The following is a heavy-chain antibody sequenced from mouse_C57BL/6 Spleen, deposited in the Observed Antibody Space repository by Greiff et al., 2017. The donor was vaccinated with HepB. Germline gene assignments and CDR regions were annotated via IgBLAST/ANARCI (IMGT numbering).Heavy chain of an antibody. CDR2: IYPGSGNT. CDR1: GYSFTSYY. CDR3: ARWGEGYAMDY. J-gene: IGHJ4*01. Sequence: VQLVESGPELVKPGASVKISCKASGYSFTSYYIHWVKQRPGQGLEWIGWIYPGSGNTKYNEKFKGKATLTADTSSSTAYMQLSSLTSEDSAVYYCARWGEGYAMDYWGQGTSVTVSS. V-gene: IGHV1-66*01.